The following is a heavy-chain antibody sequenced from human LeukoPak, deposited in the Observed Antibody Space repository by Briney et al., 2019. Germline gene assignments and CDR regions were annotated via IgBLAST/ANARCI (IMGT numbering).Heavy chain of an antibody. D-gene: IGHD3-10*01. Sequence: PSETLSLTCTVSDGSITNNDWSWVRQTPGKGLEFIGYVHYSGTTNYNPSLRSRVTISIDTSRKHFFLKLKSVTAEDTAVYYCARAANRGLWFLPGWGQGTLVTVSS. CDR3: ARAANRGLWFLPG. CDR2: VHYSGTT. CDR1: DGSITNND. J-gene: IGHJ4*02. V-gene: IGHV4-59*01.